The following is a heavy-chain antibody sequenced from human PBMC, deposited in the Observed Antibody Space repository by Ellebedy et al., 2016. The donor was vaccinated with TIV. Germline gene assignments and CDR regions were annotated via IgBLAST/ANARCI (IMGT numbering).Heavy chain of an antibody. V-gene: IGHV3-23*01. D-gene: IGHD2-15*01. CDR2: ISGSGGTT. J-gene: IGHJ6*02. Sequence: PGGSLRLSCAASGFMFNTYAMSWVRQAPGRGLEWVSTISGSGGTTYYVDSMKGRFTISRDNSKNTLSLQMNSLRAEDTAVYYCARYCSGGSCLSTGCYYGMDVWGQGTTVTVSS. CDR3: ARYCSGGSCLSTGCYYGMDV. CDR1: GFMFNTYA.